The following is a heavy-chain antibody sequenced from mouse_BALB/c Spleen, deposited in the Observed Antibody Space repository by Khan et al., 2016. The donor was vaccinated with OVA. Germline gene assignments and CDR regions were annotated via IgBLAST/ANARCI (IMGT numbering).Heavy chain of an antibody. Sequence: QVQLKESGTELAKPGASVKLSCKASGYSFTDYDINWVKQSTGQGLEWIGEISPLSGNTNCNEKFKGKATLTADKSSSTAYIQLSTLTSEASDFYLYAREWVAWITYWGQGTLITVSA. CDR1: GYSFTDYD. CDR3: AREWVAWITY. D-gene: IGHD1-3*01. V-gene: IGHV1-77*01. CDR2: ISPLSGNT. J-gene: IGHJ3*01.